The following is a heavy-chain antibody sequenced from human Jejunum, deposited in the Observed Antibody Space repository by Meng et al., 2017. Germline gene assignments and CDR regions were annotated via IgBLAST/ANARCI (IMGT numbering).Heavy chain of an antibody. J-gene: IGHJ4*02. CDR3: ARGELLWDY. CDR1: GASISSGEYF. CDR2: MDYRGST. Sequence: VQRQESGPGLVKPSQTLPLTCTVSGASISSGEYFWSWIRQPPGKGLEWIGYMDYRGSTFYNPSLKSRVTISVDTSKNQFSLKLSSVTAADTAVYFCARGELLWDYWGQGTLVTVSS. V-gene: IGHV4-30-4*01. D-gene: IGHD2-2*01.